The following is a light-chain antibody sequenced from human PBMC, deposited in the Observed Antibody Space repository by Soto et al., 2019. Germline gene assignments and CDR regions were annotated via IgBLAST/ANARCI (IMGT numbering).Light chain of an antibody. V-gene: IGKV3-20*01. Sequence: VLTQSPGTLSLSPCERATLSCSASQSVSSSTYLAWYQQKPGQAPRLLIYGASSRATGIPDRFSGSGSGTDFTLTISSLQPEDFATYFCQQSFSTITFAQGTRLENK. J-gene: IGKJ5*01. CDR3: QQSFSTIT. CDR1: QSVSSSTY. CDR2: GAS.